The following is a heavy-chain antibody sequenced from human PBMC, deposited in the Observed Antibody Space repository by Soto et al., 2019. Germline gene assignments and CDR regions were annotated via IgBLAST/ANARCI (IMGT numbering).Heavy chain of an antibody. J-gene: IGHJ4*02. CDR1: GFTFSSYW. D-gene: IGHD2-15*01. V-gene: IGHV3-7*01. Sequence: EVQLVESGGGLVQPGGSLRLSCAASGFTFSSYWMSWVRQAPGKGLEWVANIKQDGSEKYYVDSVKGRFTISRDNAKNSLYLQMNSLRAEDTAVYYCARVTIVVVVDVTAGFDYWGQGTLVTVSS. CDR2: IKQDGSEK. CDR3: ARVTIVVVVDVTAGFDY.